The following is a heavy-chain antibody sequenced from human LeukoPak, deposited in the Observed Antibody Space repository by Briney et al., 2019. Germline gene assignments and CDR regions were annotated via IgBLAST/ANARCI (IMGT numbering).Heavy chain of an antibody. V-gene: IGHV4-34*01. CDR3: ARRAYDYVWGSYRYNRYYYMDV. J-gene: IGHJ6*03. CDR2: INHSGST. CDR1: GGSFSGYY. D-gene: IGHD3-16*02. Sequence: SETLSLTCAVYGGSFSGYYWSWIRQPPGKGLEWIGEINHSGSTNYNPSLKSRVTISVDTSKNQFSLKLSSVTAADTAVYYCARRAYDYVWGSYRYNRYYYMDVWGKGTTVTVSS.